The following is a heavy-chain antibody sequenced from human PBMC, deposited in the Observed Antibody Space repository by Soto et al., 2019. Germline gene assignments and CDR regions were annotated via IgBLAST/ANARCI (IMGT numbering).Heavy chain of an antibody. V-gene: IGHV4-4*02. Sequence: SETLSLTCTVSGDSISSSNWWTWVRQPPGKGLEWIGEMYHSGRTNYNPSLKSRVTISVDTSKNQFSLKLSSVTAADAAVYYCASRYGSCFDYGGQGPLVTVP. CDR2: MYHSGRT. CDR1: GDSISSSNW. D-gene: IGHD5-18*01. CDR3: ASRYGSCFDY. J-gene: IGHJ4*02.